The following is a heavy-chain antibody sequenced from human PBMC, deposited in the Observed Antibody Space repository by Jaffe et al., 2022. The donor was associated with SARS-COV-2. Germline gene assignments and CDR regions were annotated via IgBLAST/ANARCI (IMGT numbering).Heavy chain of an antibody. V-gene: IGHV3-30-3*01. CDR2: ISYDGSNK. J-gene: IGHJ4*02. Sequence: QVQLVESGGGVVQPGRSLRLSCAASGFTFSSYAMHWVRQAPGKGLEWVAVISYDGSNKYYADSVKGRFTISRDNSKNTLYLQMNSLRAEDTAVYYCAREPSPWGYYDSSGNDYWGQGTLVTVSS. CDR3: AREPSPWGYYDSSGNDY. D-gene: IGHD3-22*01. CDR1: GFTFSSYA.